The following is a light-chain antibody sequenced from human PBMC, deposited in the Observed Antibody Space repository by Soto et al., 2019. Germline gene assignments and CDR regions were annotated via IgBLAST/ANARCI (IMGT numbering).Light chain of an antibody. V-gene: IGLV2-14*01. CDR1: SSDVGGYNY. CDR3: SSYTSSSTLYV. J-gene: IGLJ1*01. Sequence: SVLPQPASVSGSPGQSITISCTGTSSDVGGYNYVSWYQQHPGKAPKLMIYDVSNRPSGVSNRFSGSKSGNTASLTISGLQAEDEADYYCSSYTSSSTLYVFGTGTRSPS. CDR2: DVS.